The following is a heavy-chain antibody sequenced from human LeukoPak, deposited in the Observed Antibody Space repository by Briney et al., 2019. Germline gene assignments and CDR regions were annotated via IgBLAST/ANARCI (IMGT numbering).Heavy chain of an antibody. CDR3: AKSSAYYYMDA. D-gene: IGHD3-10*01. J-gene: IGHJ6*03. Sequence: QAGGSLRLSCAAPGFTLSGYGMHWVRQAPGKGLEWLAIIWNDGSKEYYADSVKGRLTISRDNSNNTLYLHMNSLRAEDTAVCYCAKSSAYYYMDAWGQGTTVTVSS. V-gene: IGHV3-33*06. CDR1: GFTLSGYG. CDR2: IWNDGSKE.